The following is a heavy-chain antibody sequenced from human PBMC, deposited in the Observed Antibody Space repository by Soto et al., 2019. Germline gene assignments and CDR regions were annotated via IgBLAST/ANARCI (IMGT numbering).Heavy chain of an antibody. CDR1: GGTFSTYS. CDR2: IIPTLDMV. V-gene: IGHV1-69*02. D-gene: IGHD2-2*01. J-gene: IGHJ5*02. Sequence: QFHLVQSGAEVKKPGSSVNVSCKASGGTFSTYSIGWVRQAPGQGLEWMGRIIPTLDMVNYAQKVQDRVTITADKSTNTAYMGLSGLRSDDTAVYYCARGFAVVPAPDSGLNWFDPWGQGTLVTVSS. CDR3: ARGFAVVPAPDSGLNWFDP.